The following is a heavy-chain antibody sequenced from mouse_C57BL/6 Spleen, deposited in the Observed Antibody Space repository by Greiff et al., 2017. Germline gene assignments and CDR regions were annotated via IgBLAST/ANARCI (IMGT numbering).Heavy chain of an antibody. Sequence: VQLQQSGAELVRPGTSVKVSCKASGYAFTNYLIEWVKQRPGQGLEWIGVINPGSGGTNYNEKFKGKATLTADKSSSTAYMRLSSLTSEDSAVYFCGRESGNYVPFAYGGQGTLVTAAA. CDR1: GYAFTNYL. J-gene: IGHJ3*01. V-gene: IGHV1-54*01. CDR3: GRESGNYVPFAY. D-gene: IGHD2-1*01. CDR2: INPGSGGT.